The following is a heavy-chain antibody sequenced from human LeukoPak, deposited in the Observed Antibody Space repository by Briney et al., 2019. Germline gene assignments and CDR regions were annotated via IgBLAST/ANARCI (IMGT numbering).Heavy chain of an antibody. Sequence: SETLSLTCAVYGGSFSGYYWTWIRQPPGRGLEWIGEVNHGGTTNYNPSLKSRVIISTDTSKNQFSLNLNSVTAADTAVYYCARVVYGDSSKDFDYWGQGTLVTVSS. J-gene: IGHJ4*02. CDR3: ARVVYGDSSKDFDY. CDR1: GGSFSGYY. D-gene: IGHD4-17*01. CDR2: VNHGGTT. V-gene: IGHV4-34*01.